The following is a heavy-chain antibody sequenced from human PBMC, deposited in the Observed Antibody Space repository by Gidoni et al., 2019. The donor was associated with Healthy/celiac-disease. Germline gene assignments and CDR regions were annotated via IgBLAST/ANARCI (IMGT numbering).Heavy chain of an antibody. CDR1: GGTFSSYA. V-gene: IGHV1-69*01. CDR2: IIPIFGTA. Sequence: VQSGAEVKKPGSSVQVSCKASGGTFSSYAISWVRQAPGQGLEWMGGIIPIFGTANYAQKFQGRVTITADESTSTAYMELSSLGSEDTAVYYCARLVGRESSYSNPVDYWGQGTLVTVSS. D-gene: IGHD4-4*01. J-gene: IGHJ4*02. CDR3: ARLVGRESSYSNPVDY.